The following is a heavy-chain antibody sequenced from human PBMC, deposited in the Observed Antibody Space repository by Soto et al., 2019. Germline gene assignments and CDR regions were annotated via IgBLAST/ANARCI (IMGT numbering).Heavy chain of an antibody. V-gene: IGHV3-21*01. J-gene: IGHJ5*02. CDR3: TRDASRDSSARGWFDP. CDR2: ISSNSAYI. D-gene: IGHD6-13*01. CDR1: VFTFRIFT. Sequence: WGSLGLACATSVFTFRIFTMNWVRQAPGRGLEWVSTISSNSAYIYYTDALRGRFTISRDNAKNSLHLQMNSLRAEDTAVYYCTRDASRDSSARGWFDPWGPGTMVTVSS.